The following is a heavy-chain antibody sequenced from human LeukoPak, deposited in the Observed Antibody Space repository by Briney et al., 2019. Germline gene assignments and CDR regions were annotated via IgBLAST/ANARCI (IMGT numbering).Heavy chain of an antibody. V-gene: IGHV3-7*05. CDR2: IQQDGSEK. CDR1: GFTFSSYW. Sequence: GGSLRLSCADSGFTFSSYWMIWVRQAPGKGLEWVANIQQDGSEKYYVDSVKGRFTISRDNAKNSLYLQMNSLRAEDTAVYYCARNPPRYFNWGQGTLVTVSS. CDR3: ARNPPRYFN. D-gene: IGHD1-26*01. J-gene: IGHJ4*02.